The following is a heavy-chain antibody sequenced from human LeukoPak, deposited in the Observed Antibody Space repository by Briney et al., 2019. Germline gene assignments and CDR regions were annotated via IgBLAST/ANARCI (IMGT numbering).Heavy chain of an antibody. CDR2: ISGSGGST. V-gene: IGHV3-23*01. D-gene: IGHD4-17*01. Sequence: GGSLRLSCAASGFTFSSYAMSWVRQAPGKGLEWVSAISGSGGSTYYADSVKGRFTISRDNAKNTLYLQMNSLRAEDAAVYYCAVVTTMTTRVNYWGQGTLVTVSS. J-gene: IGHJ4*02. CDR1: GFTFSSYA. CDR3: AVVTTMTTRVNY.